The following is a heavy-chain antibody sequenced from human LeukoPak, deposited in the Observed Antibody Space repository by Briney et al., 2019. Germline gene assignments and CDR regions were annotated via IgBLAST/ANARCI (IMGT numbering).Heavy chain of an antibody. CDR1: GFTFSTNW. V-gene: IGHV3-74*01. CDR3: TRGQTGYTDY. J-gene: IGHJ4*02. Sequence: GGSLRLSCAVSGFTFSTNWMHWARQVPGKELVWISQINSSGRSTYYADFVKGRFTTSRDNAKNTLYLQLNSLRAEDTAVYYCTRGQTGYTDYWGRGTLVTVSS. D-gene: IGHD5-12*01. CDR2: INSSGRST.